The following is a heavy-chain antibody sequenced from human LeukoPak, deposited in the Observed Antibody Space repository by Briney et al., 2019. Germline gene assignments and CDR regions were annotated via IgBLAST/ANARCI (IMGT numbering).Heavy chain of an antibody. D-gene: IGHD3-22*01. CDR2: ISAYNGNT. Sequence: ASVKVSCKASGYTFTSYGISWMRQAPGQGLEWMGWISAYNGNTNYAQKLQGRVTMTTDTSTSTAYMELRSLRSDDTAVYYCAGDRVYITMIVVDTSYYYGMDVWGQGTTVTVSS. V-gene: IGHV1-18*01. CDR3: AGDRVYITMIVVDTSYYYGMDV. CDR1: GYTFTSYG. J-gene: IGHJ6*02.